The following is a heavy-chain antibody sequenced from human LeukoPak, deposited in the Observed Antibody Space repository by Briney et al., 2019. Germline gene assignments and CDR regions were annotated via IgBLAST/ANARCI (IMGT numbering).Heavy chain of an antibody. Sequence: SETLSLTCTVSGGSLSSYYWTWIRQPAGKGLEWIGRIYSNGNTNYNPSVKSRISMSVDTSKNQFSLKMTSLTAADTAVYYCARERRELRGDAFDVWGKGTMVTVSS. V-gene: IGHV4-4*07. D-gene: IGHD1-26*01. CDR2: IYSNGNT. CDR3: ARERRELRGDAFDV. J-gene: IGHJ3*01. CDR1: GGSLSSYY.